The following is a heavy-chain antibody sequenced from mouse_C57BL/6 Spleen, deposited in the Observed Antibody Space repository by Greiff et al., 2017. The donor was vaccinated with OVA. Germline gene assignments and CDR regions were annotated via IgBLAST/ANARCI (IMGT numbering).Heavy chain of an antibody. CDR2: IDPSDSET. D-gene: IGHD1-1*01. Sequence: QVQLQQPGAELVRPGSSVKLSCKASGNTFTSYWMHWVKQRPIQGLEWIGNIDPSDSETHYNQKFKDKATLTVDKSSSTAYMQLSSLTSEDSAVYYCARGNYGSSEAWFAYWGQGTLVTVSA. CDR1: GNTFTSYW. V-gene: IGHV1-52*01. CDR3: ARGNYGSSEAWFAY. J-gene: IGHJ3*01.